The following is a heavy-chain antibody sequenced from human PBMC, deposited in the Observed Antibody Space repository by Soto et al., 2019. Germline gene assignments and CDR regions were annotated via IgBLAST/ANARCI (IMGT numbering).Heavy chain of an antibody. CDR3: ASRYLY. CDR2: IDSSGST. CDR1: GDSISNGDYY. Sequence: PSETLSLTCTVSGDSISNGDYYWSWIRQPPGRGLEWIGYIDSSGSTYYNPSLKSRLTMSVDMSKNQFSLRLTSVTAADTPVYYCASRYLYWGQGLLVTVSS. J-gene: IGHJ4*02. D-gene: IGHD3-16*02. V-gene: IGHV4-30-4*01.